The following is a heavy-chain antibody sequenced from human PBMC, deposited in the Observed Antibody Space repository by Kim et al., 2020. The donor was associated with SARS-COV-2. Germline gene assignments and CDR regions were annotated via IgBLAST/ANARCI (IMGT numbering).Heavy chain of an antibody. J-gene: IGHJ4*01. CDR1: GFTFSTYA. CDR3: AKTYFYDSSDKNPIDY. Sequence: GGSLRLSCAASGFTFSTYAMSWVRQAPGKGMQWVSAISGSGGSIYYADSVKGRFTISRDNSKNTLYLQMNSLRADDKAVYYCAKTYFYDSSDKNPIDYWGHGGLVTVSS. D-gene: IGHD3-22*01. V-gene: IGHV3-23*01. CDR2: ISGSGGSI.